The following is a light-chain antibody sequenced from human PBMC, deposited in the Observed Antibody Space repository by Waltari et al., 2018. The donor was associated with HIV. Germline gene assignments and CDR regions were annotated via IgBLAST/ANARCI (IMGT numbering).Light chain of an antibody. CDR3: VGWDSSLSAYV. CDR1: RSNIHNEH. Sequence: QSFLTQPPSASGTPGQTVTISCSGRRSNIHNEHAHCYQQLPGMTPKLRIYKNLLRPSGVPDRFAASKSGTAASLTISGLRSADEADYYCVGWDSSLSAYVFGAGTKVAVL. V-gene: IGLV1-47*01. CDR2: KNL. J-gene: IGLJ1*01.